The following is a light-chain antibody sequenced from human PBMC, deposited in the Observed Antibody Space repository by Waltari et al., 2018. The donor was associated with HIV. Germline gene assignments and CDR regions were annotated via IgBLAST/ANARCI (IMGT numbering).Light chain of an antibody. CDR3: QHYDNLLWT. J-gene: IGKJ1*01. V-gene: IGKV1-33*01. CDR2: DAS. CDR1: QDINNY. Sequence: DIQMTQSPSSLSASVGDRVTITCRASQDINNYLNWYQQKPGKAPKLLIYDASNLETGVPSRFTGSGSGTDFTFTINSLQPEDIATYYCQHYDNLLWTFGQGTKMEIK.